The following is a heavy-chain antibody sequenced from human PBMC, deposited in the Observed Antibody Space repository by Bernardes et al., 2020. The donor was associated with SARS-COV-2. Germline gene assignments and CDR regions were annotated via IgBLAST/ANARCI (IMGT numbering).Heavy chain of an antibody. J-gene: IGHJ4*02. CDR3: ARVRSGSSWGVDH. CDR2: ITTSSDT. D-gene: IGHD6-6*01. CDR1: GFILSSYD. V-gene: IGHV3-13*01. Sequence: GGFLRLSCAASGFILSSYDMHWVRQVTGECMEWVSAITTSSDTYYPDSVKGRFTTSRDNAKTSLYLQMNSLRAEDTAFYYCARVRSGSSWGVDHWGQGTLVTVSS.